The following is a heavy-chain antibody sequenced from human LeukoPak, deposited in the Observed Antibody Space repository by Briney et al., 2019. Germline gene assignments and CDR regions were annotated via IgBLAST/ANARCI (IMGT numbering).Heavy chain of an antibody. CDR2: ISSSSYI. V-gene: IGHV3-21*01. Sequence: PGGSLRLSCEASGFTFRNYGMHWVRQAPGKGLEWVSSISSSSYIYYADSVKGRFTISRDNAKNSLYLQMNSLRAEDTAVYYCARGLGSSPRAGFDYWGQGTLVTVSS. J-gene: IGHJ4*02. D-gene: IGHD1-26*01. CDR3: ARGLGSSPRAGFDY. CDR1: GFTFRNYG.